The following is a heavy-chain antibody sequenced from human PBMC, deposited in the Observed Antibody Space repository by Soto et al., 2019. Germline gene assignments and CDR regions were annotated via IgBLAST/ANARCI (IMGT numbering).Heavy chain of an antibody. V-gene: IGHV4-59*08. J-gene: IGHJ4*02. Sequence: SETLSLTCIVSGDSISSYYWSWIRQPPGKGPEWIGYIYYSGNTNYNPSLKSRVTISVDTSKNQFSLKLNSLTAADTAVYYCARERRGYSGYDYFFDYWGQGTLVTVSS. D-gene: IGHD5-12*01. CDR3: ARERRGYSGYDYFFDY. CDR1: GDSISSYY. CDR2: IYYSGNT.